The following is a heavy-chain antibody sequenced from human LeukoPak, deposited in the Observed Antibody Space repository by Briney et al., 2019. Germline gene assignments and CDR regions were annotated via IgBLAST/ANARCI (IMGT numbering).Heavy chain of an antibody. V-gene: IGHV3-23*01. D-gene: IGHD4-17*01. J-gene: IGHJ4*02. CDR1: GFTFSSYA. Sequence: GGSLRLSCAASGFTFSSYAMSWVRQAPGKGLEWVSAISGSGGSTYYADSVKGRFTISRDNSKNTLYLQMNSLRAEDTAVYYCARGWGRHGDPGGNYWGQGTLVTVSS. CDR3: ARGWGRHGDPGGNY. CDR2: ISGSGGST.